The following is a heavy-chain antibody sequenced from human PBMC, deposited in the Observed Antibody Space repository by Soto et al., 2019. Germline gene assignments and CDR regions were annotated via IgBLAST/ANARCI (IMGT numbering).Heavy chain of an antibody. CDR2: LSFDGSNE. CDR1: GFTFSNYA. D-gene: IGHD2-15*01. J-gene: IGHJ4*02. V-gene: IGHV3-30-3*01. Sequence: QVHLVDSGGGVVQPGRSLRLSCAASGFTFSNYAMHWVRQAPGKGLEWVALLSFDGSNEYYADSVKGRFTISRDNTNNMLFLQMHSLRPEDTAVYYFAKDPGVGYCSGGSCYVPDCWGQGTLVTVSS. CDR3: AKDPGVGYCSGGSCYVPDC.